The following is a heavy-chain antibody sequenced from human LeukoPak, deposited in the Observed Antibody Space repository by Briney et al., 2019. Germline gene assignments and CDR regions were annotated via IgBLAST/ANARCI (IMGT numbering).Heavy chain of an antibody. V-gene: IGHV1-24*01. CDR2: FNREDDEP. J-gene: IGHJ4*02. CDR1: GYTFNTYG. Sequence: GASVKVSCKASGYTFNTYGISWVRQAPGKGLEWMGGFNREDDEPIYAPHFRGRVTVTEDTSTDTAYMELSSLRSEDTAVYYCATLDSYYDNSGRPLIPDWGQGTLVTVSS. D-gene: IGHD3-22*01. CDR3: ATLDSYYDNSGRPLIPD.